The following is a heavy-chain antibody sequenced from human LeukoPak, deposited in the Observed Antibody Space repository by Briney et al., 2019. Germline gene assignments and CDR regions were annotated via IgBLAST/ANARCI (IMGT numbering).Heavy chain of an antibody. J-gene: IGHJ3*02. D-gene: IGHD6-13*01. Sequence: SETLSLTCSVSGYSISSGNYWSWIRQPAGKGLQWIGRVYSSGTTDYNPSLKSRVSMSVDTSSNQFSLRLSSMTAADTALYYCARGYKPASGKDGAFDIWGQGTMVTVSS. V-gene: IGHV4-38-2*02. CDR2: VYSSGTT. CDR1: GYSISSGNY. CDR3: ARGYKPASGKDGAFDI.